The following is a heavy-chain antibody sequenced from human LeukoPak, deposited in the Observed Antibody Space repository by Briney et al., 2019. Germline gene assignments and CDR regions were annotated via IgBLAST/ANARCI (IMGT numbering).Heavy chain of an antibody. CDR2: INSDGSST. V-gene: IGHV3-74*01. Sequence: PGGSLRLSCAASGFTFSSYWMHWVRQAPGKRLVWVSRINSDGSSTSYADSVKGRFTISRDNAKNTLYLQMNSLRAEDTAVYYCARDRKRDNPNWFDPWGQGTLVTVSS. CDR3: ARDRKRDNPNWFDP. CDR1: GFTFSSYW. D-gene: IGHD1-14*01. J-gene: IGHJ5*02.